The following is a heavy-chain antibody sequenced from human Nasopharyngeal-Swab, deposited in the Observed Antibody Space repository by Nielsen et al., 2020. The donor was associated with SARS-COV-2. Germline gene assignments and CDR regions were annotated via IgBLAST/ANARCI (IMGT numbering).Heavy chain of an antibody. Sequence: GASLQIACAASGFTFSNAWMSWVRQAPGKGLEWVGRIKSKTDGATTDYAAPVKGRFTISRDDSKNTLYLQMNSLKTEDTAVYYCTTDFMGLLSEGFDYWGQGTLVTVSS. V-gene: IGHV3-15*01. CDR3: TTDFMGLLSEGFDY. CDR1: GFTFSNAW. CDR2: IKSKTDGATT. D-gene: IGHD4/OR15-4a*01. J-gene: IGHJ4*02.